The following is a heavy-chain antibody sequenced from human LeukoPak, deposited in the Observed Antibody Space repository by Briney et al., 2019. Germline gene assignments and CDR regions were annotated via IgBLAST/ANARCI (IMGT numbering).Heavy chain of an antibody. CDR2: IKQDGSEK. CDR3: ARSGYNRFDY. Sequence: GGSLRPSCAASGFTFSSYWMTWVRQAPGKGLEWVANIKQDGSEKYYVDSVKGRFTMSRDNSKSTLYLRTNSLRADDTAVYYCARSGYNRFDYWGQGTLVTVSS. V-gene: IGHV3-7*03. J-gene: IGHJ4*02. D-gene: IGHD5-24*01. CDR1: GFTFSSYW.